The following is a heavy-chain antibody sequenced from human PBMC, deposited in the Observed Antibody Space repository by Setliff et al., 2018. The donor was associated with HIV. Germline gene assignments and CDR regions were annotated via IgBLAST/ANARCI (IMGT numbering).Heavy chain of an antibody. CDR3: AKETFYYDSSGYWPEPGYYFDY. CDR1: GFTFSSYA. Sequence: PGGSLRLSCAASGFTFSSYAMSWVRQAPGKGLEWVSAISGSGGSTYYADSVKGRFTISRDNSKKTLYLQMNSLRAEDTAVYYCAKETFYYDSSGYWPEPGYYFDYWGQGTLVTVSS. D-gene: IGHD3-22*01. J-gene: IGHJ4*02. CDR2: ISGSGGST. V-gene: IGHV3-23*01.